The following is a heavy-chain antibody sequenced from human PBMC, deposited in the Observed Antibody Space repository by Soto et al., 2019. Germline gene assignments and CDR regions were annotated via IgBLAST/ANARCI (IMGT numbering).Heavy chain of an antibody. CDR3: AHRRLEAGNSVTTGFDY. Sequence: SGPTLVNPTQTLTLTCTFSGFSLTTSGLGVGWIRQPPGKALEWLALIYWDDGKPYSPSLESSLTITKDTSKNQVVLTMTNMDPVDTAPYDCAHRRLEAGNSVTTGFDYWGQGILVTVSS. V-gene: IGHV2-5*02. CDR2: IYWDDGK. D-gene: IGHD4-17*01. J-gene: IGHJ4*02. CDR1: GFSLTTSGLG.